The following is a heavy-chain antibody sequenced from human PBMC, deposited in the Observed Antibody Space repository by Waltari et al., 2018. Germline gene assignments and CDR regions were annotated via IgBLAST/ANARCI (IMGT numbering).Heavy chain of an antibody. CDR1: GVTFVDFA. D-gene: IGHD6-19*01. J-gene: IGHJ4*02. V-gene: IGHV3-9*01. CDR2: ISWNRGGT. CDR3: AKAAVAGTGGYFDY. Sequence: EVQLVESGGGLVPPGRSRRLFCAGCGVTFVDFAMHCVRQAPGKGLEWVSYISWNRGGTCYADSVKGRFTISRDNAKKSLYLQMNSLRPEDTAFYYCAKAAVAGTGGYFDYWGQGTLVTVSS.